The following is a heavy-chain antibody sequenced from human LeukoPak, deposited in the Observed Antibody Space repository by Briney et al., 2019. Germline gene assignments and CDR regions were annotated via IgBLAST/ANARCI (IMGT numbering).Heavy chain of an antibody. J-gene: IGHJ4*02. CDR1: GFIVSANY. Sequence: PGGSLRLSCAASGFIVSANYMSWVRQTPGKGLEWVSIFYSGGATFYVDSVKGRFTISRDNSKSMLYLQMNSLRAEDTAVYYCAFPDIAAAGRGLGFDYWGQGTLVTVSS. CDR2: FYSGGAT. D-gene: IGHD6-13*01. CDR3: AFPDIAAAGRGLGFDY. V-gene: IGHV3-53*01.